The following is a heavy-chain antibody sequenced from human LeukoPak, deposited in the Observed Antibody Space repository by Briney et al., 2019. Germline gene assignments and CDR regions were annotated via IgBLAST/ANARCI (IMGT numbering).Heavy chain of an antibody. CDR2: ISSSYT. D-gene: IGHD1-26*01. Sequence: GGSLRLSCAASGFTFSDYYMSWIRQAPGKGLEWVSYISSSYTNYADPVQGRFTISRDNAKNSLYLQMNSLRAEDTAIYYCARLSGNYRFDYWGQGTLVTVSS. J-gene: IGHJ4*02. V-gene: IGHV3-11*03. CDR3: ARLSGNYRFDY. CDR1: GFTFSDYY.